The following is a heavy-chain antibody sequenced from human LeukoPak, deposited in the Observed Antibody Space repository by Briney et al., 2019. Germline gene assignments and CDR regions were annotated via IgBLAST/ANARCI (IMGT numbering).Heavy chain of an antibody. D-gene: IGHD6-6*01. CDR1: GGSFSGYF. Sequence: SETLSLTCVVYGGSFSGYFWSWIRQPPGKGLEWIGYIYYTGSTNYNPSLKSRVTMFVDMSKNQFSLRLSSVTAADTAVYYCARHRAYSSSSPFDYWGQGTLVTVSS. V-gene: IGHV4-59*08. CDR2: IYYTGST. J-gene: IGHJ4*02. CDR3: ARHRAYSSSSPFDY.